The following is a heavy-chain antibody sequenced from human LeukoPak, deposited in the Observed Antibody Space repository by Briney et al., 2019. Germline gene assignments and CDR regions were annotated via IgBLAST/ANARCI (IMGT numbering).Heavy chain of an antibody. Sequence: GGSLRLSCAASGFTFSSYGMHWVRQAPGKGLEWVAVISYDGSNKYYADSVKGRFTISRDNSKNTLYLQMNSLRAEDTAVYFCAKRGVVIRVILVGFHKEAYYFDSWGQGALVTVSS. V-gene: IGHV3-30*18. CDR3: AKRGVVIRVILVGFHKEAYYFDS. CDR1: GFTFSSYG. CDR2: ISYDGSNK. D-gene: IGHD3-22*01. J-gene: IGHJ4*02.